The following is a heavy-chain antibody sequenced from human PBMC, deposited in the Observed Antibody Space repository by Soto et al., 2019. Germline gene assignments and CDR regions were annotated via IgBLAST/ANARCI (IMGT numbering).Heavy chain of an antibody. D-gene: IGHD6-19*01. J-gene: IGHJ4*02. CDR2: ISWNSGSI. V-gene: IGHV3-9*01. CDR1: GFTFDDYA. CDR3: ATGYSSGWYYFFEY. Sequence: GGSLRLSCAASGFTFDDYAMHWVRQAPGKGLEWVSGISWNSGSIGYADSVKGRFTISRDNSKNTLNVQMNSLREEDTAVYYCATGYSSGWYYFFEYWGQGTLVTVSS.